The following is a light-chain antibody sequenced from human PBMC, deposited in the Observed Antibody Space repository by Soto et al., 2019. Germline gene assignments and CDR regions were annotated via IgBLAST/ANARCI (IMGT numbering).Light chain of an antibody. J-gene: IGKJ1*01. V-gene: IGKV3-20*01. CDR3: QQYASSPRT. CDR1: QSLSSSS. CDR2: GAS. Sequence: EIVLTKPQATRSLSQGERATLSSWASQSLSSSSLAWYQQKPGQAPRLLISGASSRAADIPDRFSGSGSGTDFTLTINRLEPEDFAVYYCQQYASSPRTFGQGTRVDIK.